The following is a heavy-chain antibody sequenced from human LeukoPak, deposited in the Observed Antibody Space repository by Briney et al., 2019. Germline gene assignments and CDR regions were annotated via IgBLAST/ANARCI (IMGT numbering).Heavy chain of an antibody. CDR2: INPSGGST. V-gene: IGHV1-46*01. D-gene: IGHD3-22*01. CDR3: ARGDSSGYYFSMDDY. Sequence: GASVKVSCKASGYTFTSYYMHWVRQAPGQGLEWMGIINPSGGSTSYAQKFQGRVTMTRDTSTSTVYMELSSLRSEDTAAYYCARGDSSGYYFSMDDYWGQGTLVTVSS. J-gene: IGHJ4*02. CDR1: GYTFTSYY.